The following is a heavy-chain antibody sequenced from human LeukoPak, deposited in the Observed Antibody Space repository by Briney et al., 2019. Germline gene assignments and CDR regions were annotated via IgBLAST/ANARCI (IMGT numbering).Heavy chain of an antibody. J-gene: IGHJ4*02. Sequence: ASVKVSCKASGYTFTGYYMHWVRQAPGQGLEWMGWINPNSGGTNYAQKVQGRVTMTRDTSISTAYMELSRLRSDDTAVYYCARERTGTPGDYWGQGTLVTVSS. CDR2: INPNSGGT. CDR3: ARERTGTPGDY. CDR1: GYTFTGYY. D-gene: IGHD1/OR15-1a*01. V-gene: IGHV1-2*02.